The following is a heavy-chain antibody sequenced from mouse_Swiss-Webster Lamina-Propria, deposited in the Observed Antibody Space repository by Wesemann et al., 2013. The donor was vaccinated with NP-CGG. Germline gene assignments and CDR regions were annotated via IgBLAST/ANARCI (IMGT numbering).Heavy chain of an antibody. CDR2: IDPANGNT. CDR1: GFNIKDTY. CDR3: ARGLGQGY. V-gene: IGHV14-3*02. D-gene: IGHD3-3*01. J-gene: IGHJ2*01. Sequence: YGAELVKPGASVKLSCTASGFNIKDTYMHWVKQRPEQGLEWIGRIDPANGNTKYDPKFQGKATITADTSSNTAYLQLSSLTSEDTAVYYCARGLGQGYWGQGTTLTVSS.